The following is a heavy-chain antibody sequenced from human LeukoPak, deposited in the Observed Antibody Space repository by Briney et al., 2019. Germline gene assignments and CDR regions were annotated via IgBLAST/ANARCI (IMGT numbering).Heavy chain of an antibody. CDR3: ARDISARYDY. J-gene: IGHJ4*02. Sequence: SETLSLTCTVSNYSISSGYYWGWFRQPPGKGLEWIGSMHHSGSTYQTPSLKSRVTMSVDTSKNQLSLRLSSVTAADTAVYYCARDISARYDYWGQGALVTVSS. CDR2: MHHSGST. V-gene: IGHV4-38-2*02. D-gene: IGHD1-14*01. CDR1: NYSISSGYY.